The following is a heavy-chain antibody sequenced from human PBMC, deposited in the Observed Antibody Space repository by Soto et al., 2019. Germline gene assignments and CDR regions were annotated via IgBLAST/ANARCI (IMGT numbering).Heavy chain of an antibody. V-gene: IGHV1-18*01. D-gene: IGHD2-2*01. CDR3: AIVVPGAEAWFGP. J-gene: IGHJ5*02. CDR1: GYTFSNYG. CDR2: ISLYSDGT. Sequence: ASVKVSCKTSGYTFSNYGITWVRQAPGQPLEWLGWISLYSDGTNYAQKFQGRVSMTTDTSTTTAYMELRSLRSDDTAVYYCAIVVPGAEAWFGPWGQGTLVNVAS.